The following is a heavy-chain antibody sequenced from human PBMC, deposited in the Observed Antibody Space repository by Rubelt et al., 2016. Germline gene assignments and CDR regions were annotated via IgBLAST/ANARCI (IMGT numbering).Heavy chain of an antibody. CDR1: A. V-gene: IGHV3-9*01. Sequence: AMHWVRQAPGKGLEWVSGISWNCGSIVYADSVKGRFTISRHNSKNTLYLQMNSLRAEDTAVYYCARGYLDAFDIWGQGKMVTVSS. CDR3: ARGYLDAFDI. J-gene: IGHJ3*02. D-gene: IGHD5-18*01. CDR2: ISWNCGSI.